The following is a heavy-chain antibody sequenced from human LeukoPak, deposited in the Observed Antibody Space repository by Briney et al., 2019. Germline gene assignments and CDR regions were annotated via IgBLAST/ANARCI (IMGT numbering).Heavy chain of an antibody. CDR2: ISGDGGST. J-gene: IGHJ4*02. CDR1: GFAFDVYA. D-gene: IGHD1-26*01. Sequence: GGSLRLSCAASGFAFDVYAMQWVRQAPGEGLEWVSLISGDGGSTYYADCVKGRFTISRDNSKNSLYLQMNSLRTEDTALYYCAKDRSLNVGATGGAFDYWGQGTLVTVSS. V-gene: IGHV3-43*02. CDR3: AKDRSLNVGATGGAFDY.